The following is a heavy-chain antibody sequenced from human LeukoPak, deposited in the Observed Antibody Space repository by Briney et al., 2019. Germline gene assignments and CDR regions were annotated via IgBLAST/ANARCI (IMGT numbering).Heavy chain of an antibody. CDR1: GFTFGSYW. D-gene: IGHD2-2*01. Sequence: GGSLRLSCAASGFTFGSYWMHWVRQAPGKGLVWVSRINTDGGSTTYADSVKGRFTISRDNAKNTLYLQMNGLRAEDTAVYYCARDLVVTSAYWGQGTLVTVSS. CDR3: ARDLVVTSAY. CDR2: INTDGGST. J-gene: IGHJ4*02. V-gene: IGHV3-74*01.